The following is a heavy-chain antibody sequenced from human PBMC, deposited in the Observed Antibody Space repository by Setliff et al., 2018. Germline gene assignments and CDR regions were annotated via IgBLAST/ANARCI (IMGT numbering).Heavy chain of an antibody. CDR3: ARDQWLVPPRGLDV. V-gene: IGHV4-59*12. D-gene: IGHD6-19*01. CDR1: GGSISGFA. Sequence: PSETLSLTCTVSGGSISGFAWNWIRQFPGKRLEWIGEISSSGGTLYTPSLRSRVSMSVDTSRNQFSLNLTSMTAADTAVYYCARDQWLVPPRGLDVWGQGTTVTSP. CDR2: ISSSGGT. J-gene: IGHJ6*02.